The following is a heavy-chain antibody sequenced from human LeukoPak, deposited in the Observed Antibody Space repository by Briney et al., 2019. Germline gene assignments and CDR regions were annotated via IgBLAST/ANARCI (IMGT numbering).Heavy chain of an antibody. D-gene: IGHD5-18*01. CDR3: ARLRGGVQLWAD. J-gene: IGHJ4*02. CDR1: GGSIGSSNYY. Sequence: SETLPLTCTVSGGSIGSSNYYWGWIRQSPGMGLEWIVTLLKSGTTYFNPTLQSRVTISVDTSKNQFSLKLTPVTAADTAVYYCARLRGGVQLWADWGQGTLVTVSS. CDR2: LLKSGTT. V-gene: IGHV4-39*01.